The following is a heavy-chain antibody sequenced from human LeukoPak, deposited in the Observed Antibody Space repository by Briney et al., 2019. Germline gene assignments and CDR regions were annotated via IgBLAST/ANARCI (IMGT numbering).Heavy chain of an antibody. V-gene: IGHV1-69*04. Sequence: ASVKVSCKASGGTFSSYAISWVRQAPGQGLEWMGRIIPILGIANYAQKFQGRVTITADKSTSTAYMELSSLRSEDTAVYYCARDRGDSGTPRGFDPWGQGTLVTVSS. D-gene: IGHD1-26*01. J-gene: IGHJ5*02. CDR1: GGTFSSYA. CDR3: ARDRGDSGTPRGFDP. CDR2: IIPILGIA.